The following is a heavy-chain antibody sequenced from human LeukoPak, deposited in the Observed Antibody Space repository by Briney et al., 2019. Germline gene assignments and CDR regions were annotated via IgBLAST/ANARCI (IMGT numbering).Heavy chain of an antibody. CDR3: ARGSTARYYYDSSGYYRGAFDY. Sequence: ASVKVSCKASGYTFTSYYMHWVRQAPGQGLEWMGIINPSGGSTSYAQKFQGRVTMTRDMSTSTAYMELRSLRSEDTAVYYCARGSTARYYYDSSGYYRGAFDYWGQGTLVTVSS. D-gene: IGHD3-22*01. J-gene: IGHJ4*02. CDR2: INPSGGST. V-gene: IGHV1-46*01. CDR1: GYTFTSYY.